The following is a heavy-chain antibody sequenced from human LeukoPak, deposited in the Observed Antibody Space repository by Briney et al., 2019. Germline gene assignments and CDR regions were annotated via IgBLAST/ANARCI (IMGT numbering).Heavy chain of an antibody. CDR3: TTGIRGD. J-gene: IGHJ4*02. Sequence: PGGSLRLSCPASGLTFTNAWMNWVRQAPGEGLDWVGRIASKTDGGATDYAAPVKGRFTISRDDSKNTLSLQMNSLKTEDTAVYYCTTGIRGDWGQGTLVTVSS. D-gene: IGHD3-10*01. V-gene: IGHV3-15*07. CDR2: IASKTDGGAT. CDR1: GLTFTNAW.